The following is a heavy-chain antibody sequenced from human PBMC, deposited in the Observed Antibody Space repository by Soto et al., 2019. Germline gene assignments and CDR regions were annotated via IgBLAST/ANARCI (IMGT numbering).Heavy chain of an antibody. J-gene: IGHJ6*02. V-gene: IGHV1-69*13. Sequence: GASVKVSCKASGGTFSSYAISWVRQAPGQGLEWMGGITPIFGTANYAQKFQGRVTITADESTSTAYMELSSLRSEDTAVYYCARGRTYYDILTGAYYYYGMDVWGQGTTVTVSS. CDR1: GGTFSSYA. CDR3: ARGRTYYDILTGAYYYYGMDV. D-gene: IGHD3-9*01. CDR2: ITPIFGTA.